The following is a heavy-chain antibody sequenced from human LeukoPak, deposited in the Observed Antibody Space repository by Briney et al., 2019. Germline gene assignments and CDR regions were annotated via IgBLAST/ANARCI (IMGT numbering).Heavy chain of an antibody. Sequence: GGSQRLSCEDSGFTVSSNYMSGVRQAPGKGLEWVSVIYSGGSTYYADSVKGRFTIPRDNSKNTLYLQMNSLRAEDTAVYYCAKELDYDFWSGYEYYFDYWGQGTLVTVSS. CDR3: AKELDYDFWSGYEYYFDY. D-gene: IGHD3-3*01. J-gene: IGHJ4*02. CDR1: GFTVSSNY. V-gene: IGHV3-53*01. CDR2: IYSGGST.